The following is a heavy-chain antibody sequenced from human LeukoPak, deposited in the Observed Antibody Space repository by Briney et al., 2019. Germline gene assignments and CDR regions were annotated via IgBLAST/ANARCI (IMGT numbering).Heavy chain of an antibody. CDR1: GGSISSGGYS. CDR3: ARDGDSLNWFDP. V-gene: IGHV4-30-2*01. Sequence: SETLSLTCAVSGGSISSGGYSWSWIRQPPGEGLEWIGYIYHSGSTYYNPSLKSRVTISVDRSKNQFSLKLSSVTAADTAVYYCARDGDSLNWFDPWGQGTLVTVSS. J-gene: IGHJ5*02. D-gene: IGHD3-3*01. CDR2: IYHSGST.